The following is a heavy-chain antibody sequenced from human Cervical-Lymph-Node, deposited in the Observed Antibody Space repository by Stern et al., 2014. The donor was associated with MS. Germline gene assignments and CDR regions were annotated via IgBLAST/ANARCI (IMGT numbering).Heavy chain of an antibody. V-gene: IGHV4-59*02. CDR3: ARAPYDFSNWYGMDV. CDR1: GGSVSSYY. D-gene: IGHD4-11*01. CDR2: IYFSGST. J-gene: IGHJ6*02. Sequence: QVQLQESGPGLVKPSETLSLTCTVSGGSVSSYYWSWIRQPPGKGLEWIGHIYFSGSTNYIPSLKSRVTISVDTSKNHFSLRLSSVTAADTAVYYCARAPYDFSNWYGMDVWGQGTTVTVSS.